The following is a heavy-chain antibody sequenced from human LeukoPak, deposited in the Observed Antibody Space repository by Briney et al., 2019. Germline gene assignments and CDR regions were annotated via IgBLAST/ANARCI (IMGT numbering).Heavy chain of an antibody. J-gene: IGHJ4*02. Sequence: GSLRLSCAASGFSFSSCAMSWVRQAPGKGLEWVSEISYSDDSIDYADSVKGRFTISRDNSKNTLYLQMNSLRAEDTAVYYCAKGRLPTDYWGQGTLVTVSS. CDR3: AKGRLPTDY. CDR1: GFSFSSCA. CDR2: ISYSDDSI. V-gene: IGHV3-23*01.